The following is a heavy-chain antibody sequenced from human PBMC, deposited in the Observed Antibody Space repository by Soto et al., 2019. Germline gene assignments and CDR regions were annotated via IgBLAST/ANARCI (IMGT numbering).Heavy chain of an antibody. D-gene: IGHD6-6*01. CDR2: MNPNSGNT. Sequence: ASVKVSCTASGYTLTSYDINWVRQATGQGLEWMGWMNPNSGNTGYAQKFQGRVTMTRNTSISTAYMELSSLRSEDTAVYYWAKAEYSSSSFGFAPGGKGTLVTVSS. CDR3: AKAEYSSSSFGFAP. CDR1: GYTLTSYD. V-gene: IGHV1-8*01. J-gene: IGHJ5*02.